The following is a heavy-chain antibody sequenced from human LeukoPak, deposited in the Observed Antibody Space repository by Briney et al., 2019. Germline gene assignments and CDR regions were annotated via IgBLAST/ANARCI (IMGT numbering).Heavy chain of an antibody. J-gene: IGHJ4*02. CDR2: IIPILGIA. CDR1: AGTFSSYV. V-gene: IGHV1-69*04. D-gene: IGHD3-22*01. CDR3: ASPPADYYDSRDYFDY. Sequence: SVKLSFKASAGTFSSYVISWVRQAPGQGMEWMGKIIPILGIANHAQKFQGRVTITADKSTSTAYMELSSLRSEDTAVYYCASPPADYYDSRDYFDYGGQGTLVTVSS.